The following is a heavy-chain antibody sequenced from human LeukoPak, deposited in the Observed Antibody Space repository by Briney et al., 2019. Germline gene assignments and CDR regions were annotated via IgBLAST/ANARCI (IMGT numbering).Heavy chain of an antibody. J-gene: IGHJ4*02. V-gene: IGHV3-21*01. D-gene: IGHD6-13*01. Sequence: GGSLRLSCAASGFTFSSYSMNWVRQAPGKGLEWVSSISSSSSYIYYADSVKGRFTISRDNAKNSLYLQMSTLRAEDTAVYYCARRPYSTSWYYFDYWGQGTLVTVSS. CDR2: ISSSSSYI. CDR3: ARRPYSTSWYYFDY. CDR1: GFTFSSYS.